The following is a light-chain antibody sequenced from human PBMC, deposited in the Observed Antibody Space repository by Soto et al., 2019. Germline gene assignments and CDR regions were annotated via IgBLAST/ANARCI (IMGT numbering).Light chain of an antibody. CDR2: AAS. CDR1: QDIGSY. J-gene: IGKJ1*01. V-gene: IGKV1-9*01. Sequence: IQLTQSPSSLSASVGDRVTIACRASQDIGSYLAWYQQKPGKAPKLLIYAASTLQSGVPSRFSGSGSGTDLTLTISSLQPEDFATYYCQQLDTYPWTFGQGTKVHI. CDR3: QQLDTYPWT.